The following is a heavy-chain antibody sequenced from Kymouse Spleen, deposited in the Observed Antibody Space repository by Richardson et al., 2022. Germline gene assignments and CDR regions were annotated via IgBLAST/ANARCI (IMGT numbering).Heavy chain of an antibody. CDR2: ISWNSGSI. V-gene: IGHV3-9*01. Sequence: EVQLVESGGGLVQPGRSLRLSCAASGFTFDDYAMHWVRQAPGKGLEWVSGISWNSGSIGYADSVKGRFTISRDNAKNSLYLQMNSLRAEDTALYYCAKGFGELFFDYWGQGTLVTVSS. D-gene: IGHD3-10*01. CDR3: AKGFGELFFDY. J-gene: IGHJ4*02. CDR1: GFTFDDYA.